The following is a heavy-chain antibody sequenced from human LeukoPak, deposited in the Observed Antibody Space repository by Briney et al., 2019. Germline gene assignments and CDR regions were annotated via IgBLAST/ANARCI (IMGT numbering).Heavy chain of an antibody. CDR3: ARSPGYCTNGVCYRNQSFDY. CDR1: GGSISSYY. V-gene: IGHV4-38-2*02. CDR2: IYHSGST. Sequence: PSETLSLTCTVSGGSISSYYWGWIRQPPGKGLEWIGSIYHSGSTFDNPSLKSRVTISVDTSKNQFSLKLSSVTAADTAVYYCARSPGYCTNGVCYRNQSFDYWGQGTLVTVSS. D-gene: IGHD2-8*01. J-gene: IGHJ4*02.